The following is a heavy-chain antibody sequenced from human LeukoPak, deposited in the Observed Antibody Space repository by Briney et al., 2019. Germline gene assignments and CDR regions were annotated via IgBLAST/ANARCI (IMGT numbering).Heavy chain of an antibody. V-gene: IGHV3-23*01. CDR2: ISGSGGST. J-gene: IGHJ4*02. D-gene: IGHD3-9*01. Sequence: GGSLRLSCAAFGFTFSSYAMSWVRQAPGKGLEWVSAISGSGGSTYYADSVKGRFTISRDNSKNTLYLQMNSLRAEDTAVYYCATAEGGLRNYYFDYWGQGTLVTVSS. CDR3: ATAEGGLRNYYFDY. CDR1: GFTFSSYA.